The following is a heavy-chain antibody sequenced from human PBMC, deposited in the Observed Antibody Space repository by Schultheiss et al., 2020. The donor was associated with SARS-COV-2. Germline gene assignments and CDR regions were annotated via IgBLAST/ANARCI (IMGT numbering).Heavy chain of an antibody. CDR1: GFTFSNAW. CDR2: ISYDGSNK. J-gene: IGHJ3*02. CDR3: ARDASIVGATRRIETDAFDI. D-gene: IGHD1-26*01. V-gene: IGHV3-30*03. Sequence: GESLKISCAASGFTFSNAWMSWVRQAPGKGLEWVAVISYDGSNKYYADSVKGRFTISRDNSKNTLYLQMNSLRAEDTAVYYCARDASIVGATRRIETDAFDIWGQGTMVTVSS.